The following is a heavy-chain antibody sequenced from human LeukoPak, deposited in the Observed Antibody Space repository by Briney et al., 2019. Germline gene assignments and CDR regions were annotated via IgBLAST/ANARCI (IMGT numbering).Heavy chain of an antibody. CDR3: ARSIYFTNGVCHDAFDI. D-gene: IGHD2-8*01. Sequence: TSETLSLTCTASGGSISGYYWSWIRQPPGKGLEWIGYIYYRGSTNYNPSLKSRITISVDTSENQFSLKLSSMTAADTAAYYCARSIYFTNGVCHDAFDIWGQGTMVSVSS. CDR2: IYYRGST. CDR1: GGSISGYY. V-gene: IGHV4-59*08. J-gene: IGHJ3*02.